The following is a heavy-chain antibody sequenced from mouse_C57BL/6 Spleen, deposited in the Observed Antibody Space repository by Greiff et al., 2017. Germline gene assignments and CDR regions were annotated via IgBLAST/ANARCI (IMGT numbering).Heavy chain of an antibody. J-gene: IGHJ2*01. Sequence: EVQGVESGEGLVKPGGSLKLSCAASGFTFSSYAMSWVRQTPEKRLEWVAYISSGGDYIYYADTVKGRFTISRDNARNTLYLQMSSLKSEDTAMYYCTRDYGNYVSYFYYWGQGTTLTVSS. V-gene: IGHV5-9-1*02. D-gene: IGHD2-1*01. CDR2: ISSGGDYI. CDR1: GFTFSSYA. CDR3: TRDYGNYVSYFYY.